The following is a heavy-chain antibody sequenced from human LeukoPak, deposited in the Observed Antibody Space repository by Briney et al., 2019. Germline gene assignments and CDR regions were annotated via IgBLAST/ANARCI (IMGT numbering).Heavy chain of an antibody. Sequence: SETLSLTCAVYGGSFSVYYWSWIRQPPGKGLEWLGNIYLSVITKSNPSLKSRVTISLDTSKNQLSLRLTSVTAADTAVYYCARRRQVSAYSPYAFDMWGQGTMVTV. J-gene: IGHJ3*02. CDR1: GGSFSVYY. CDR2: IYLSVIT. CDR3: ARRRQVSAYSPYAFDM. D-gene: IGHD2-21*01. V-gene: IGHV4-59*08.